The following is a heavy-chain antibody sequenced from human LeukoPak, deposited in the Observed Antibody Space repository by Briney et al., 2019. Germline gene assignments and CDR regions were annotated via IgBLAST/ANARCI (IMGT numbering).Heavy chain of an antibody. CDR1: GGSFSGYY. Sequence: PSETLSLTCAVYGGSFSGYYWSWIRQPPGKGLEWIGEINHSGSTNYNPSLKSRVTISVDTSKNQFSLKLSSVTAADTAVYYCARLYATAMISYYYYYGMDVWGQGTTVTVSS. V-gene: IGHV4-34*01. CDR3: ARLYATAMISYYYYYGMDV. CDR2: INHSGST. J-gene: IGHJ6*02. D-gene: IGHD5-18*01.